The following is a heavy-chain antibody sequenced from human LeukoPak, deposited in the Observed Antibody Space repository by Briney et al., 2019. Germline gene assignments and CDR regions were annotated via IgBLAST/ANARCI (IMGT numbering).Heavy chain of an antibody. CDR2: IYDSGST. Sequence: SETLSLTCTVSGGSVSSSGYSWNWIRQPPGKGLACIGYIYDSGSTNYNPSLKSRVTISVDMSKNQFSLRLSSVTAADTAVYYCARVPLTSFYGMDVWGQGTTVTVSS. J-gene: IGHJ6*02. D-gene: IGHD2-21*02. CDR1: GGSVSSSGYS. CDR3: ARVPLTSFYGMDV. V-gene: IGHV4-61*08.